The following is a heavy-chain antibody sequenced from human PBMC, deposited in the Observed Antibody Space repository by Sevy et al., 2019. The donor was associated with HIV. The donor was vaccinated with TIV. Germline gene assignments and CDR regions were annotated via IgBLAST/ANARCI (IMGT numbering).Heavy chain of an antibody. Sequence: GGSLRLSCAASGFTFSSYWMSWVRQAPGKGLEWVANIKQDGSEKYYVDSVKGRFTISRDNAKNSLYLQMNSLRAEDTAVYYCARDGDSSSSGRGYYYYGMDVWGQGTTVTVSS. CDR2: IKQDGSEK. CDR3: ARDGDSSSSGRGYYYYGMDV. D-gene: IGHD6-6*01. CDR1: GFTFSSYW. V-gene: IGHV3-7*01. J-gene: IGHJ6*02.